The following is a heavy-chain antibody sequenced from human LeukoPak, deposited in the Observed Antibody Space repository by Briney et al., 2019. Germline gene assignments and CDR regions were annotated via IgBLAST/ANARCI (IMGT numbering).Heavy chain of an antibody. J-gene: IGHJ4*02. D-gene: IGHD5-18*01. CDR2: ISYDGSNK. CDR1: GFSFRTSW. Sequence: GGSLRLSCGAPGFSFRTSWLNWVRQAPGKGLEWVAVISYDGSNKYYADSVKGRFTISRDNSKNTLYLQMNSLRAEDTAVYYCAREAGYSYGHFDYWGQGTLVTVSS. CDR3: AREAGYSYGHFDY. V-gene: IGHV3-30*19.